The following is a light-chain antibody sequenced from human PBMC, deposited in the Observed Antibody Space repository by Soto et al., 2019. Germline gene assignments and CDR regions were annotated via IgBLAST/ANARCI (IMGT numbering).Light chain of an antibody. Sequence: IVLTQSPGTLSLSPGERATLSCRASHGVGSDYLCWYHHKPRQAPRILIFGASPRATVIPDSFSGSGSGTDFTLTISRLEPEDFVVYYCQHYGSLSWTFGQGTKVDIK. V-gene: IGKV3-20*01. J-gene: IGKJ1*01. CDR3: QHYGSLSWT. CDR2: GAS. CDR1: HGVGSDY.